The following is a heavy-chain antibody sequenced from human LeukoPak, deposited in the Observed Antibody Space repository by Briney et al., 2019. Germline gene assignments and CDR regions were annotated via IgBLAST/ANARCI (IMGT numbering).Heavy chain of an antibody. D-gene: IGHD6-19*01. CDR1: GGSITSYY. J-gene: IGHJ4*02. Sequence: SETLSLTCTVSGGSITSYYWSWIRQPPGKGLEWIGYIYYSGSTNYNPSLKSRVTISVDTSKNQFSLKLSSVTAADTAVYYCARTSSKGQWLGTDYWGQGTLVTVSS. V-gene: IGHV4-59*12. CDR2: IYYSGST. CDR3: ARTSSKGQWLGTDY.